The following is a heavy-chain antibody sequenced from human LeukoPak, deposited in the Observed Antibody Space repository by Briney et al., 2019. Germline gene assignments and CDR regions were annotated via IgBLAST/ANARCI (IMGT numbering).Heavy chain of an antibody. V-gene: IGHV1-2*02. CDR3: ARRGWTLKAFDI. Sequence: ASVKVSCKASGCTFTGYYMHWVRQAPGQGLEWMGWINPNSGGTNYAQKFQGRVTMTRDTSISTAYMELSRLRSDDTAVYYCARRGWTLKAFDIWGQGTMVTVSS. D-gene: IGHD6-19*01. CDR1: GCTFTGYY. J-gene: IGHJ3*02. CDR2: INPNSGGT.